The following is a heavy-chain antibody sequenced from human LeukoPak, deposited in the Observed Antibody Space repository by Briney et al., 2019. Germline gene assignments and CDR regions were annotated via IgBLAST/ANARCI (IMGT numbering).Heavy chain of an antibody. CDR1: GFTFSSSS. V-gene: IGHV3-48*01. CDR2: ISTTGTI. J-gene: IGHJ4*02. D-gene: IGHD1-14*01. CDR3: SRLTDY. Sequence: GESLRLSCKASGFTFSSSSMNWVRQAPGKGLEWLAYISTTGTIYYAESVKGRFTISRDNAKNSLHLEMNSLRAEDTAVYYYSRLTDYWGPGTLVTVSS.